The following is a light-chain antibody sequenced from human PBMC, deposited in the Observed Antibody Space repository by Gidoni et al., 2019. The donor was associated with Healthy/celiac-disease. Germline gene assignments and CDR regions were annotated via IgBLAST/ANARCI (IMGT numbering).Light chain of an antibody. J-gene: IGLJ3*02. CDR3: AAWDDSLSGWV. CDR1: SSHIGTNY. CDR2: RNN. Sequence: QSVLTQPPSASGTPGHRVTISCSGSSSHIGTNYVYWYQQLPGTAPKLVIYRNNQRPSGVPDRFSGSKSGTSASLAISGLRSEDEADYYCAAWDDSLSGWVFGGGTKLTVL. V-gene: IGLV1-47*01.